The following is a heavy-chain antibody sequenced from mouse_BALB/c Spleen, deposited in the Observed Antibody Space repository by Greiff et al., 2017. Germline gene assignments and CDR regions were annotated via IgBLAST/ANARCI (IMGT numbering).Heavy chain of an antibody. Sequence: VQLQQSGPGLVAPSQSLSITCTVSGFSLTGYGVNWVRQPPGKGLEWLGMIWGDGSTDYNSALKSRLSISKDNSKSQVFLKMNSLQTDDTARYYWARDRSLYYGSRRYAMDYWGQGTSVTVSS. V-gene: IGHV2-6-7*01. CDR2: IWGDGST. J-gene: IGHJ4*01. CDR1: GFSLTGYG. D-gene: IGHD1-1*01. CDR3: ARDRSLYYGSRRYAMDY.